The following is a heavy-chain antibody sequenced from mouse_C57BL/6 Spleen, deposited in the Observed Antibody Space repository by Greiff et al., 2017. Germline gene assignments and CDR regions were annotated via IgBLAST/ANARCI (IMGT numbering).Heavy chain of an antibody. Sequence: EVKLVESGGGLVKPGGSLKLSCAASGFTFSDYGMHWVRQAPEKGLEWVAYISSGSSTIYYADTVKGRFTISRDNAKNTLCLQMTSLRSEDTAMYYCARDFTTVVGGYAMDYWGQGTSVTVSS. CDR2: ISSGSSTI. CDR1: GFTFSDYG. CDR3: ARDFTTVVGGYAMDY. V-gene: IGHV5-17*01. J-gene: IGHJ4*01. D-gene: IGHD1-1*01.